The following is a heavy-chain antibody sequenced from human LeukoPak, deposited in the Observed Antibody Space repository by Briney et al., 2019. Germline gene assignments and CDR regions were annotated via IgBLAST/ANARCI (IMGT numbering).Heavy chain of an antibody. CDR3: ARESSGWLQLFDY. D-gene: IGHD5-24*01. J-gene: IGHJ4*02. CDR2: IYSGGST. Sequence: GGSLRLSCAASGFTVSSKYMSWVRQAPGMGLEWVSVIYSGGSTYYADSVKGRFTISRDNSKNTVYLQMNSLRAEDTAVYYCARESSGWLQLFDYWGQGTLVTVSS. V-gene: IGHV3-66*01. CDR1: GFTVSSKY.